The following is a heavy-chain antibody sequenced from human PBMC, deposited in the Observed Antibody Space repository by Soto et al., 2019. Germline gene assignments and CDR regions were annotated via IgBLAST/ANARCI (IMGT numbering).Heavy chain of an antibody. CDR1: GGTFSSYA. CDR2: IIPIFGTA. CDR3: ARNQFRSGYPYGHDFDI. J-gene: IGHJ3*02. V-gene: IGHV1-69*13. D-gene: IGHD3-22*01. Sequence: SVKVSCKASGGTFSSYAISWVRQAPGQGLEWMGGIIPIFGTANYAQKFQGRVTITADESTSTAYMELSSLRSEDTAVYYRARNQFRSGYPYGHDFDIWGQGTVVIVSS.